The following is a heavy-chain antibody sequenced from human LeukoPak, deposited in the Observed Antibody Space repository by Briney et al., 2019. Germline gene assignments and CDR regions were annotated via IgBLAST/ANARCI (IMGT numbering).Heavy chain of an antibody. D-gene: IGHD5-18*01. CDR2: IRYDGSNK. J-gene: IGHJ4*02. V-gene: IGHV3-30*02. Sequence: GGSLGLSCAASGFTFSSYGMRWVREAPGKELEWVAFIRYDGSNKYYADSVKGRFTISRDNSKNTLYLQMNSLRAEDTAVYYCARDYGYSYGSLWGYFDYWGQGTLVTVSS. CDR3: ARDYGYSYGSLWGYFDY. CDR1: GFTFSSYG.